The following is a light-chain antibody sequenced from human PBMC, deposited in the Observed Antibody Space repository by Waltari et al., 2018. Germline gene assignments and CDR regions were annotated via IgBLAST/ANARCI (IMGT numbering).Light chain of an antibody. CDR1: GSDVGAYNY. J-gene: IGLJ2*01. CDR2: EVT. Sequence: QSARTQPPSASGSPGQPVTISCTGSGSDVGAYNYVSWYQHHPGKAPKLMIYEVTKRPSGVPDRFSGSKSDNAASRTVSGLQPDDEAYYYCTSFAGGNTVIFGGGTKLTVL. V-gene: IGLV2-8*01. CDR3: TSFAGGNTVI.